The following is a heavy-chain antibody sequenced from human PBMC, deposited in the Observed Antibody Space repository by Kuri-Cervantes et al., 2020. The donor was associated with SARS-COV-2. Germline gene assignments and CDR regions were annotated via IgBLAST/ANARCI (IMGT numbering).Heavy chain of an antibody. V-gene: IGHV3-23*01. CDR2: LGGSGDVT. CDR1: GFTFSSYA. J-gene: IGHJ4*02. Sequence: GGSLRLSCAASGFTFSSYAMTWVRQAPGKGLEWVSGLGGSGDVTYYADSVKGRFTISRDNSNNTLYLQMNSLRGEDTAVYYCTTDRAITVRPLFDSWGQGTLVTVSS. D-gene: IGHD6-6*01. CDR3: TTDRAITVRPLFDS.